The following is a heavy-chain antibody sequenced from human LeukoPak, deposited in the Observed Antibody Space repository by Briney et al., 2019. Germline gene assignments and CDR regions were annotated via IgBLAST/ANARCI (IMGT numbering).Heavy chain of an antibody. V-gene: IGHV1-69-2*01. J-gene: IGHJ4*02. CDR1: GYTLTDYY. D-gene: IGHD3-22*01. CDR2: VDPEDGET. Sequence: KISCKVSGYTLTDYYMHWVQQAPGKGLERMGLVDPEDGETIYAEKFQGRVTITADTSTDTAYMELSSLRSEDTAVYYCATHNYYDSSGYPYYWGQGTLVTVSS. CDR3: ATHNYYDSSGYPYY.